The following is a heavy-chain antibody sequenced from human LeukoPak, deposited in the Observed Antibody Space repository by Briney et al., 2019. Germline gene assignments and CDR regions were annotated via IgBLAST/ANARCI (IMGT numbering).Heavy chain of an antibody. V-gene: IGHV1-2*02. CDR3: ARDPGQWLVPDYYYYGMDV. Sequence: SSVKVSFKASGYTFTGYYMHWVRQAPGQGLEWMGCINPNSGGTNYAQKFQGRVTMTRDTSIGTAYMELSRLRSDDTAVYYCARDPGQWLVPDYYYYGMDVWGQGTTVTVSS. D-gene: IGHD6-19*01. J-gene: IGHJ6*02. CDR1: GYTFTGYY. CDR2: INPNSGGT.